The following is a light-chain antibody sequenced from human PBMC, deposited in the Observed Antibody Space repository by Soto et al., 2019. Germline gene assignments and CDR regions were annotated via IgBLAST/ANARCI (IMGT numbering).Light chain of an antibody. Sequence: QSVLTQPPSAYGTPGQRVTISCSGSSSNIGSNTVNWYQQLPGTAPKLLIYSNNQRPSGVPDRFSGSKSGTSASLAISGLQSEDEADYYCAAWADSLYVAFGGGTKLTVL. V-gene: IGLV1-44*01. J-gene: IGLJ2*01. CDR3: AAWADSLYVA. CDR2: SNN. CDR1: SSNIGSNT.